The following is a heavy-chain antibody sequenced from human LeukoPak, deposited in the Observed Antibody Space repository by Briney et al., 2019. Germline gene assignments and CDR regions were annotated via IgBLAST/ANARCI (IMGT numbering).Heavy chain of an antibody. CDR1: GGTFSIYA. CDR2: IIPIFGTA. J-gene: IGHJ5*02. CDR3: ARDRTRNNWNYDWFDP. D-gene: IGHD1-7*01. V-gene: IGHV1-69*13. Sequence: SVKVSCXASGGTFSIYAISWVRQALGQGLEWMGGIIPIFGTANYAQKFQGRVTITADESTSTAYMELSSLRSEDTAVYYCARDRTRNNWNYDWFDPWGQGTLVTVSS.